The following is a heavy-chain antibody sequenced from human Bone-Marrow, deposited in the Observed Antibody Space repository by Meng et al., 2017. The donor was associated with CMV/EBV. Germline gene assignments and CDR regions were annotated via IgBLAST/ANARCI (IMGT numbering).Heavy chain of an antibody. V-gene: IGHV3-23*01. CDR2: ISGSGGST. CDR3: AKDNKGHYYDSSGYSNAMDY. CDR1: SYA. Sequence: SYAMSWVRQAPGKGVEWVSAISGSGGSTYYADSVKGRFTISRDISKNTLYLQMNSLRAEDTAVYYCAKDNKGHYYDSSGYSNAMDYWGQGTLVTVSS. D-gene: IGHD3-22*01. J-gene: IGHJ4*02.